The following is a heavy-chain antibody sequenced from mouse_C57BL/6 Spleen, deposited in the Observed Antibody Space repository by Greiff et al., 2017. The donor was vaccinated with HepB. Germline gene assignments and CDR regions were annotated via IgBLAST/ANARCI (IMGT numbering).Heavy chain of an antibody. Sequence: EVKLQESGPGLVKPSQSLSLTCSVTGYSITSGYYWNWIRQFPGNKLEWMGYISYDGSNNYNPSLKNRISITRDTSKNQFFLKLNSVTTEDTATYYCALYHYGSEGFAYWGQGTLVTVSA. CDR2: ISYDGSN. CDR1: GYSITSGYY. V-gene: IGHV3-6*01. J-gene: IGHJ3*01. CDR3: ALYHYGSEGFAY. D-gene: IGHD1-1*01.